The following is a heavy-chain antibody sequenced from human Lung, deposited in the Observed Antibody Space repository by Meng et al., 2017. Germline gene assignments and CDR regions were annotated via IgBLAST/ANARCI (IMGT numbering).Heavy chain of an antibody. J-gene: IGHJ4*02. CDR2: INHSGST. CDR1: GGSSSDYY. Sequence: QVPLQPWGAGLLKPSETLSLTCVVSGGSSSDYYWSWIRQPPGKGLEWIGEINHSGSTNYNPSLESRATISVDTSQNNLSLKLSSVTAADSAVYYCARGPTTMAHDFDYWGQGTLVTVSS. D-gene: IGHD4-11*01. V-gene: IGHV4-34*01. CDR3: ARGPTTMAHDFDY.